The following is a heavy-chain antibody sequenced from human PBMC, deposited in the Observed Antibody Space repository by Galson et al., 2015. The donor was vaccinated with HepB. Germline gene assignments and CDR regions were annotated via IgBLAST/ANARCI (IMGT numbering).Heavy chain of an antibody. CDR2: ISYDGSNK. V-gene: IGHV3-30*04. D-gene: IGHD3-10*01. CDR3: ARDKAPSYGSGSYYAFDGYGMDV. J-gene: IGHJ6*02. CDR1: GFTFSSYA. Sequence: SLRLSCAASGFTFSSYAMHWVRQAPGKGLEWVAVISYDGSNKYYADSVKGRFTISRDNSKNTLYLQMNSLRAEDTAVYYCARDKAPSYGSGSYYAFDGYGMDVWGQGTTVTVSS.